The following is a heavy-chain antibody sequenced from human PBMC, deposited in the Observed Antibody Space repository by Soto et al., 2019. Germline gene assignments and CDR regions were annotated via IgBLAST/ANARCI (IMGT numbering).Heavy chain of an antibody. CDR1: GYTFTRYY. CDR3: ARDCEVASAGSPYYYYYYGMDV. CDR2: INPSGGST. V-gene: IGHV1-46*01. Sequence: GASVKVSCKASGYTFTRYYMHWVRQARGQGLEWMGIINPSGGSTSYAQKFQGRVPMTRDTCTSTVYMELSSLRSEDTAVYYSARDCEVASAGSPYYYYYYGMDVWGQGTTVTVSS. J-gene: IGHJ6*02. D-gene: IGHD6-13*01.